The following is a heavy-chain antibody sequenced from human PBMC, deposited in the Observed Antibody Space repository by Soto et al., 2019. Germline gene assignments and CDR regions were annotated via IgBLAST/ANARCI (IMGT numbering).Heavy chain of an antibody. J-gene: IGHJ3*02. V-gene: IGHV3-23*01. D-gene: IGHD3-3*01. CDR1: GFTFSSYA. CDR2: ISGSGGST. Sequence: GSLRLSCAASGFTFSSYAMSWVRQAPGKGLEWVSAISGSGGSTYYADSVKGRFTISRDNSKNTLYLQMNSLRAEDTAVYYCAKDTKRLRFLEWLLSVSDAFDIWGRGTMVTVSS. CDR3: AKDTKRLRFLEWLLSVSDAFDI.